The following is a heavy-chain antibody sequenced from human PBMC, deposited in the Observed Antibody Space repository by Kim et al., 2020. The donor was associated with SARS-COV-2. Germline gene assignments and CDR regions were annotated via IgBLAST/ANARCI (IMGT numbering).Heavy chain of an antibody. J-gene: IGHJ4*02. D-gene: IGHD3-3*01. Sequence: SVKVSCKAFGGSFDTYAVNWVRQAPGEGLEYMGGIIPSICASNSAQKFQDRITITADASTSTAYMELSRLTSDDTAVYYCARDQAGDFWYFDLWGQGSLVTVSS. CDR3: ARDQAGDFWYFDL. CDR1: GGSFDTYA. V-gene: IGHV1-69*13. CDR2: IIPSICAS.